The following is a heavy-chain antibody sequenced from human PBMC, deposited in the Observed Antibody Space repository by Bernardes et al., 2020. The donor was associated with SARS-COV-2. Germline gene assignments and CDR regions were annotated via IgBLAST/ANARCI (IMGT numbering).Heavy chain of an antibody. Sequence: GGSLRLSCAASGFTVSSNYMSWVRQAPGKGLEWVSVIYSGGSTYYADSVKGRFTISRDNSKNTLYLQMNSLRAEDTAVYYCARDVVVRGVVYWGQGTLVTVSS. CDR2: IYSGGST. V-gene: IGHV3-53*01. CDR3: ARDVVVRGVVY. J-gene: IGHJ4*02. D-gene: IGHD3-10*01. CDR1: GFTVSSNY.